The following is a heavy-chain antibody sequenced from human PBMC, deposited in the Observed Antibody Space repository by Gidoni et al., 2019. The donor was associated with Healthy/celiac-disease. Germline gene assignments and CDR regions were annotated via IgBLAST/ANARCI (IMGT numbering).Heavy chain of an antibody. Sequence: QVQRQQWGAGLLKPSATLSLTCAVYGRSFSGYYWRWIRQPPGKGLEWIGEINHSGITNYNPSLKSRVTISVDTSKNQFSLKLSSVTAADTAVYYCARGDKMATIRLGRGAYHFFDYWGQGTLVTVSS. CDR3: ARGDKMATIRLGRGAYHFFDY. D-gene: IGHD5-12*01. V-gene: IGHV4-34*01. CDR1: GRSFSGYY. CDR2: INHSGIT. J-gene: IGHJ4*02.